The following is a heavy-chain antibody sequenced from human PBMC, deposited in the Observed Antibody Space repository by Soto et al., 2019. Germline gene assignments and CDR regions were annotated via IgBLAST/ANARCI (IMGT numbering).Heavy chain of an antibody. CDR1: GFTFSSFG. CDR2: VSDGGGST. CDR3: AKAATITTLYNFDF. Sequence: PGGSLRLSCAASGFTFSSFGMNWVRQAPGKGLEWVSLVSDGGGSTYHADSVKGRFTISRDNSKNTLYLQMNSLRAEDTAVYYCAKAATITTLYNFDFWGQGTLVTVSS. D-gene: IGHD4-4*01. V-gene: IGHV3-23*01. J-gene: IGHJ4*02.